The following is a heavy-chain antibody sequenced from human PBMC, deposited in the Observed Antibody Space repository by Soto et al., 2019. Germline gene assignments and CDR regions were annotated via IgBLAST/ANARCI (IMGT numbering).Heavy chain of an antibody. D-gene: IGHD3-22*01. CDR2: INHSGST. CDR1: GGSFSGYY. J-gene: IGHJ4*02. Sequence: SETLSLTCAVYGGSFSGYYWSWIRQPPGKGLEWIGEINHSGSTNYNPSLKSRVTISVDTSKNQFSLKLSSVTAADTAVYYCARVESSSGYYPFDYWGQGTLVTVSS. V-gene: IGHV4-34*01. CDR3: ARVESSSGYYPFDY.